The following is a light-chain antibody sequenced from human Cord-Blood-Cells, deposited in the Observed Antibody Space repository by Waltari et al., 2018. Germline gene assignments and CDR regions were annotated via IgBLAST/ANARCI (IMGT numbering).Light chain of an antibody. CDR3: SSYTSSSTLV. CDR1: SSDVGGYNY. V-gene: IGLV2-14*01. Sequence: QSALTQPASVSGSPGQSITISCPGTSSDVGGYNYVSWYQQHPGKAPKHMIYEVSNRPSGVSNRFSGSKSGNTASLTISGLQAEDEADYYCSSYTSSSTLVFGTGTKVTVL. J-gene: IGLJ1*01. CDR2: EVS.